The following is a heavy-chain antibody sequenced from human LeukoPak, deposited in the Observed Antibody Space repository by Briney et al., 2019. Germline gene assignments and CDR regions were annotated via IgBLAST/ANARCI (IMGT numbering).Heavy chain of an antibody. CDR2: ISGGGINT. CDR3: AKDPYSSSKRPNY. CDR1: GFTFNIYA. D-gene: IGHD6-6*01. V-gene: IGHV3-23*01. Sequence: GGSLRLSCAASGFTFNIYAMSWVRQAPGKGPEWVSTISGGGINTYYADSVKGRFTISRDNSKNTLYLQMNSLRAEDTAVYYCAKDPYSSSKRPNYWGQGTLVTVSS. J-gene: IGHJ4*02.